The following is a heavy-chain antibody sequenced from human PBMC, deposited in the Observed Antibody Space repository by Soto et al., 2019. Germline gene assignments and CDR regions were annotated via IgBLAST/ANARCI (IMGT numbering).Heavy chain of an antibody. CDR2: ISYDGSNK. CDR3: ARDGFLRHYYYYGMDV. D-gene: IGHD3-10*01. J-gene: IGHJ6*02. CDR1: GFTFSSYA. Sequence: GGSLRLSCAASGFTFSSYAMHWVRHAPGKGLEWVAVISYDGSNKYYADSVKGRFTISRDNSKNTLYLQMNSLRAEDTAVYYCARDGFLRHYYYYGMDVWGQGTTVTVSS. V-gene: IGHV3-30-3*01.